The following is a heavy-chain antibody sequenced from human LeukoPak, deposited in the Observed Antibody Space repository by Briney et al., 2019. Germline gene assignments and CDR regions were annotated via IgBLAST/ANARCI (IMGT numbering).Heavy chain of an antibody. D-gene: IGHD2/OR15-2a*01. CDR2: INPNSGGT. V-gene: IGHV1-2*06. CDR1: GYTFTGYY. J-gene: IGHJ6*03. CDR3: ARGIRLPLDYYYYMDV. Sequence: ASVKVSCKASGYTFTGYYMHWVRQAPGQGLEWMGRINPNSGGTNYAQKFQGRVTMTRDTSISTAYMELSRLRSDDAAVYYCARGIRLPLDYYYYMDVWGKGTTVTVSS.